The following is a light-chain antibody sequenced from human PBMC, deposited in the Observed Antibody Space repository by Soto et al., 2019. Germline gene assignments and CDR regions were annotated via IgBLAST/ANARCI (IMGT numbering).Light chain of an antibody. Sequence: EIVMTQSPATLSVPPGERVTLSCRASQSVNSNLAWYQQKPGRGPRLLIYDASTRATGIPARFSGSGSGTEFTLTIXSLXXXXXXXYYCQQYNNWLRWTFGQGTKVEVK. V-gene: IGKV3-15*01. CDR2: DAS. CDR3: QQYNNWLRWT. CDR1: QSVNSN. J-gene: IGKJ1*01.